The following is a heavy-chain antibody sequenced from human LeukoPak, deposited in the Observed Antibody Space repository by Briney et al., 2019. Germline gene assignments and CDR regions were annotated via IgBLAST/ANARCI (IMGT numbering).Heavy chain of an antibody. J-gene: IGHJ4*02. CDR1: GFTLSNYA. Sequence: GALRLSCSVSGFTLSNYAMHWVRQAPGKGLEYVSSITSNGDTTYYADSVRGRFTISRDNSKSTLYLQMSSLRAEDTAVYYCLKDDSGLGDYWGQGTLVTVSS. V-gene: IGHV3-64D*06. D-gene: IGHD3-10*01. CDR3: LKDDSGLGDY. CDR2: ITSNGDTT.